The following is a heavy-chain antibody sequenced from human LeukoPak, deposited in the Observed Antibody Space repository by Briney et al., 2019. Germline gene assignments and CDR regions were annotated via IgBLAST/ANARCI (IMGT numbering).Heavy chain of an antibody. V-gene: IGHV4-39*01. D-gene: IGHD6-19*01. Sequence: PSETLSLTCTVSGASVSSSDYYLGWIRQPPGMRLEWIGNLYFSGNPYYNPSLNSRVTTYVDTSKNQFSLKMRSVTAADTAVYYCARLGSGYPTPDYWGQGTLVTVSS. CDR1: GASVSSSDYY. J-gene: IGHJ4*02. CDR2: LYFSGNP. CDR3: ARLGSGYPTPDY.